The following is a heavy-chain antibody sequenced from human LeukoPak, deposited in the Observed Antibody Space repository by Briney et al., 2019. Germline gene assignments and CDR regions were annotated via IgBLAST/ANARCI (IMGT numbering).Heavy chain of an antibody. CDR1: GFTFSNYA. V-gene: IGHV3-23*01. J-gene: IGHJ4*02. CDR3: ARDGVGASHDY. Sequence: SGGSLRLSCAASGFTFSNYAMSWVRQAPGKGLEWVSSIHYSGGSTYYADSVKGRFTISRDNSKNTLYLEMNSLRAEDTAVYFCARDGVGASHDYWGQGTLVTVSS. D-gene: IGHD1-26*01. CDR2: IHYSGGST.